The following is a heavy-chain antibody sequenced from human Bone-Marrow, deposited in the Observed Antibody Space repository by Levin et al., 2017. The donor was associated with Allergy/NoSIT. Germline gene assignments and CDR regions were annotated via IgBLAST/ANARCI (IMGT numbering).Heavy chain of an antibody. Sequence: PGGSLRLSCAASGFTFSSYAMSWVRQAPGKGLEWVSAISGSGGSTYYADSVKGRFTISRDNSKNTLYLQMNSLRAEDTAVYYCAKLPAARAYYYYGMDVWGQGTTVTVSS. V-gene: IGHV3-23*01. CDR1: GFTFSSYA. CDR2: ISGSGGST. CDR3: AKLPAARAYYYYGMDV. J-gene: IGHJ6*02. D-gene: IGHD2-2*01.